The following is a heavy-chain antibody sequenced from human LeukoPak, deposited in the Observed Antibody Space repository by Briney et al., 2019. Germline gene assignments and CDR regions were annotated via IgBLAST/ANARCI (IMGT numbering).Heavy chain of an antibody. D-gene: IGHD2-2*01. V-gene: IGHV3-21*03. Sequence: PGGSLRLSCAASGFTFSSYTMNWVRQAPGKGLEWVSSIISSGSYIYYADSVKGRFTISRDNAKNSLYLQMNSLGAEDTAVYYCARDFGGYCSSSNCYLGWLDYWGQGTLVTVSS. J-gene: IGHJ4*02. CDR2: IISSGSYI. CDR1: GFTFSSYT. CDR3: ARDFGGYCSSSNCYLGWLDY.